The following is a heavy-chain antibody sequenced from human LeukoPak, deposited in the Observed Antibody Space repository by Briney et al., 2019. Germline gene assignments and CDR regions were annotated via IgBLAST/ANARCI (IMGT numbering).Heavy chain of an antibody. CDR2: IFSGGNT. CDR3: ARVEYYDFWSGHNMPPWFDP. Sequence: GGSLRLSCAASGFTVSTTYMSWVRQAPGKGLEWVSVIFSGGNTYYADSVKGRFTISRDNSKNMLYLQMNSLRAEDTAVYYCARVEYYDFWSGHNMPPWFDPWGQGTLVTVSS. V-gene: IGHV3-66*02. D-gene: IGHD3-3*01. J-gene: IGHJ5*02. CDR1: GFTVSTTY.